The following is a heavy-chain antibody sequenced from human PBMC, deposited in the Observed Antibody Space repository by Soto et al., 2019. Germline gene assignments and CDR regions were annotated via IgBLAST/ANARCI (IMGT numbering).Heavy chain of an antibody. V-gene: IGHV4-34*01. Sequence: QVQLQQWGAGLLKASETLSLTCAVSGGSFNDYYWSWIRQSPGKGLEWIGEINHGGSTKYNPSLQRRVTISVDTSQKQFSLKLSSVNAADTGVYYCARKISSWDSSWAVWGQGATVTVSS. CDR2: INHGGST. D-gene: IGHD6-13*01. CDR1: GGSFNDYY. CDR3: ARKISSWDSSWAV. J-gene: IGHJ6*02.